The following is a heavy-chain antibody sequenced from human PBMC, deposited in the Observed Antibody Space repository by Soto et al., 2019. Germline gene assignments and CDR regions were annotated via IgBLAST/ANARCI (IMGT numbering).Heavy chain of an antibody. V-gene: IGHV1-18*01. D-gene: IGHD6-13*01. CDR1: GYTFTSYG. CDR2: ISAYNGNT. J-gene: IGHJ5*02. Sequence: AASVKVSCKASGYTFTSYGISWVRQAPGQGLEWMGWISAYNGNTNYAQKLQGRVTMTTDTSTSTAYMELRSLRSDDTAVYYCARQDSSSWYRSWFDPWGQGTLVTVSS. CDR3: ARQDSSSWYRSWFDP.